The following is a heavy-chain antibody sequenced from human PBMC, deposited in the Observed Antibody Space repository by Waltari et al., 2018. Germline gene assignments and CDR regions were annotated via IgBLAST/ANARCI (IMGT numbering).Heavy chain of an antibody. CDR1: GYSISSGYY. V-gene: IGHV4-38-2*01. Sequence: QVQLQESGPGLVKPSETLSLTCAVSGYSISSGYYWGWIRQPPGKGLEWIGSIYHSGSTYYNPSLKSRVTISVDTSKNQFSLKLSSVTAADTAVYYCARTYYDFWSGYGYWGQGTLVTVSS. D-gene: IGHD3-3*01. CDR2: IYHSGST. J-gene: IGHJ4*02. CDR3: ARTYYDFWSGYGY.